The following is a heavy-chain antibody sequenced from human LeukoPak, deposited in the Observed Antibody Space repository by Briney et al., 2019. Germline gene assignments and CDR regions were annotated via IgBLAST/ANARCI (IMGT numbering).Heavy chain of an antibody. CDR2: IYSGGST. J-gene: IGHJ4*02. CDR3: ASTSDY. D-gene: IGHD1-26*01. V-gene: IGHV3-53*01. CDR1: GFPVSTNY. Sequence: PGGSLRLSCAASGFPVSTNYMNWVRQAPGKGLEWVSVIYSGGSTYYADSVTGRFTISRDNSNNTLYLQMNSLRAEDTAIYYCASTSDYWGQGTLVTVSS.